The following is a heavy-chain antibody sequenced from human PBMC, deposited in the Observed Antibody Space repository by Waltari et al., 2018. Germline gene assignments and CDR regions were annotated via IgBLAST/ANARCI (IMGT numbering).Heavy chain of an antibody. CDR2: INHSGST. V-gene: IGHV4-34*01. D-gene: IGHD3-9*01. Sequence: QVQLQQWGAGLLKPSETLSLTCAVYGGSFSGYYWSWIRQPPGKGLEWIGEINHSGSTNYNPSLKSRVTISVDTSKTQFSLKLSSVTAADTAVYYCARGEGRYFDRAHYWGQGTLVTVSS. CDR3: ARGEGRYFDRAHY. J-gene: IGHJ4*02. CDR1: GGSFSGYY.